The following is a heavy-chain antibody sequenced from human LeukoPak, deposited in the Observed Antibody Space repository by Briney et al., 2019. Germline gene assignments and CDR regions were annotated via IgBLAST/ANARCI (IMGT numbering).Heavy chain of an antibody. D-gene: IGHD3-3*01. Sequence: GGSLRLSCAASGFTFSSYAMSWVRQAPGKGLEWVSAISGSGGSTYYADSVKGRFTISRDNSKNTLYLQMNSLRAEDTAVYYCAELRGSGYYSGFYFDYWGQGTLVTVSS. CDR1: GFTFSSYA. J-gene: IGHJ4*02. CDR2: ISGSGGST. CDR3: AELRGSGYYSGFYFDY. V-gene: IGHV3-23*01.